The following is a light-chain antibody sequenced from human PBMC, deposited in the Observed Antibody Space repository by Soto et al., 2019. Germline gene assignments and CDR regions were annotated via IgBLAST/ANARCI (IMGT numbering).Light chain of an antibody. CDR2: EVS. CDR1: SSDVGGYNY. Sequence: QSALTQPASVSGSPGQSIAISCTGTSSDVGGYNYVSWYQQTPGKAPKLVIYEVSNRPSGVSNRFSGSKSGNTASLTISGLQAEDEADYYCSSYAGSSNVFGTGTKLTVL. V-gene: IGLV2-14*01. J-gene: IGLJ1*01. CDR3: SSYAGSSNV.